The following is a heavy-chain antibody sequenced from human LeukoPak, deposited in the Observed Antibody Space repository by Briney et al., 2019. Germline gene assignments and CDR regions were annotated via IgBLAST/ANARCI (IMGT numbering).Heavy chain of an antibody. CDR3: ARGRRIAVAGPYRAGWVDD. V-gene: IGHV4-34*01. CDR1: GGSFSGYY. Sequence: PSETLSLTCAVYGGSFSGYYWSWIRQPPGKGLEGIGEINHSGSTNYNPSLKSRVTISVDTSKNQFSMKQSSVTAAAAAAYYWARGRRIAVAGPYRAGWVDDWGQGTLVTVSS. J-gene: IGHJ4*02. CDR2: INHSGST. D-gene: IGHD6-19*01.